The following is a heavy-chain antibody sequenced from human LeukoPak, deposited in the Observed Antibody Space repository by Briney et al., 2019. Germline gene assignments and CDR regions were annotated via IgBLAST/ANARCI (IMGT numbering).Heavy chain of an antibody. V-gene: IGHV3-30*03. CDR2: ISYDGSNE. Sequence: GRSLRLSCAASGFTFSSYGMHWVRQAPGKGLEWVAVISYDGSNEYYGDSVKGRFTISRDNSKNTLYLQMNSLRAEDTAVYYCARDLEDSSPFGAFDMWGQGTMVTVSS. J-gene: IGHJ3*02. D-gene: IGHD3-22*01. CDR3: ARDLEDSSPFGAFDM. CDR1: GFTFSSYG.